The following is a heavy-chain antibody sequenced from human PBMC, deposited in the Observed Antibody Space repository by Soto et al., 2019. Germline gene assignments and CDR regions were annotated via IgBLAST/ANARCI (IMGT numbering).Heavy chain of an antibody. D-gene: IGHD3-3*01. Sequence: QVQLVESGGGVVQPGRSLRLSCAATGVTFSSYGMHWVRQAPGKGLEWVAVISYDGSNKYYADSVKGRFTISRDNSKNTLYLQMNSLRAEDTAVYYCANFAFYDFWSGYAPYYGMDVWGQGTTVPVSS. J-gene: IGHJ6*02. CDR2: ISYDGSNK. CDR3: ANFAFYDFWSGYAPYYGMDV. V-gene: IGHV3-30*18. CDR1: GVTFSSYG.